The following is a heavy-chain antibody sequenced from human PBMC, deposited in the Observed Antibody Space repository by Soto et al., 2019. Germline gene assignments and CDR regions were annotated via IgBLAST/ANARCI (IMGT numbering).Heavy chain of an antibody. J-gene: IGHJ4*02. V-gene: IGHV4-30-2*01. CDR1: GGSISSGGYS. CDR2: IYHSGST. Sequence: SETLSLTCAVSGGSISSGGYSWSWIRQPPGKGLEWIGYIYHSGSTYYNPSLKSRVTISVDRSKNQFSLRLSSVTAADTAVYYCASCFWSGYHVWGQGTLVTVSS. CDR3: ASCFWSGYHV. D-gene: IGHD3-3*01.